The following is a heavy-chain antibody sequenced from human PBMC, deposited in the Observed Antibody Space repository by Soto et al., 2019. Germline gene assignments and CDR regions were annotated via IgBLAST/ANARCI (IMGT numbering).Heavy chain of an antibody. J-gene: IGHJ5*02. V-gene: IGHV4-30-2*01. CDR2: TYHSGST. D-gene: IGHD2-2*01. CDR1: GGSISSGGDC. CDR3: ARVPDR. Sequence: QLQLQESGSGLVRPSQTLSLTCAVSGGSISSGGDCWSWIGQPPGKGLEGIRYTYHSGSTYYTPSLKSRVTISVDRSKNQFSLKLSSVTAADTAVYYCARVPDRWGQGTLVTVSS.